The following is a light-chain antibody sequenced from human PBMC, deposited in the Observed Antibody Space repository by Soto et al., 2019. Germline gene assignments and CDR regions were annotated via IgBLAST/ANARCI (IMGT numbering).Light chain of an antibody. V-gene: IGLV3-21*02. CDR1: NIGSKG. CDR3: QVWDGSTDRPI. Sequence: SYELTQPPSVSVAPGQTARIPCGGDNIGSKGVHWYQQKPGQAPVLVVYDDSDRPSGIPARFSGSNSGNTATLTISRVEAGDEADYCCQVWDGSTDRPIFGGGTKLTVL. J-gene: IGLJ2*01. CDR2: DDS.